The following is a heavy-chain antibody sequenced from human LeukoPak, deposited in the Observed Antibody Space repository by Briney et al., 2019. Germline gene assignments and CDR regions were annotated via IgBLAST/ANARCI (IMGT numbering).Heavy chain of an antibody. CDR2: LSGSGENS. D-gene: IGHD5-18*01. CDR3: AKVRPGYSHFFYFMDV. V-gene: IGHV3-23*01. J-gene: IGHJ6*03. CDR1: GFNLSRSA. Sequence: GGSLRLSCAASGFNLSRSAMTWVRQAPGKGLEWVSSLSGSGENSYYADSVKGRFTISRDSSKNTSFLRMNNLRAEDTAVYYCAKVRPGYSHFFYFMDVWATGTMVSVSS.